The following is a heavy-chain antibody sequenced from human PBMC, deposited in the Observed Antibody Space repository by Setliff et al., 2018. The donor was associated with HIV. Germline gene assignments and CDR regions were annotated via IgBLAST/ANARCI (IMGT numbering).Heavy chain of an antibody. CDR3: AREGKTALVTKYFDY. Sequence: SETLSLTCTVSGGSISSATYYWSWIRQYPGKGLEWIGYIDYSGSAYYNPSLRRRITISRDTSKNQFSLKMNSVTAADTAVYYCAREGKTALVTKYFDYWGQGTLVTVSS. D-gene: IGHD5-18*01. V-gene: IGHV4-31*03. CDR1: GGSISSATYY. CDR2: IDYSGSA. J-gene: IGHJ4*02.